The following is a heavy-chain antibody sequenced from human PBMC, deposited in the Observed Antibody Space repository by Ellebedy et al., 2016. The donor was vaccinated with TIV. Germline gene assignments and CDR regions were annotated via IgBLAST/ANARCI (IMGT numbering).Heavy chain of an antibody. CDR1: GASISSSSHY. D-gene: IGHD3-3*01. Sequence: SETLSLXCFVSGASISSSSHYWGFIRQPPGKGLEWIGSLYYGGSIYYNPSLKSRLTISVDTSKNQFSLDLRYVTATDTAMYYCASGRGEIFGAIFSTESWGQGALISV. J-gene: IGHJ5*02. CDR3: ASGRGEIFGAIFSTES. CDR2: LYYGGSI. V-gene: IGHV4-39*01.